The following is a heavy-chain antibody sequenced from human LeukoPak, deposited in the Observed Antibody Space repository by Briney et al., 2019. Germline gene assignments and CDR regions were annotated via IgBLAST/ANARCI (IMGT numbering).Heavy chain of an antibody. CDR3: ARDPHYYGSGSYFD. CDR1: GYTFTGYY. CDR2: IIPILGIA. J-gene: IGHJ4*02. V-gene: IGHV1-69*04. Sequence: SVKVSCKASGYTFTGYYMHWVRQAPGQGLEWMGRIIPILGIANYAQKFQGRVTITADKSTSTAYMELSSLRSEDTAVYYCARDPHYYGSGSYFDWGQGTLVTVSS. D-gene: IGHD3-10*01.